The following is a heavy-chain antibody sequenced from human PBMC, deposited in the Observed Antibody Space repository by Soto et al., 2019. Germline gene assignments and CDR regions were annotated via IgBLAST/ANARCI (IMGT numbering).Heavy chain of an antibody. Sequence: GESLKISCTASGFTFRNSAMHWVRQAPGKGLEWVAVLSYDGSNEKYADFVKGRFAISRDNSKNTLVLQMNSLRLEDTALYLCAKYMSFSGTFYTFDHWGQGALVTVSS. V-gene: IGHV3-30*18. CDR3: AKYMSFSGTFYTFDH. D-gene: IGHD3-10*01. CDR2: LSYDGSNE. J-gene: IGHJ4*02. CDR1: GFTFRNSA.